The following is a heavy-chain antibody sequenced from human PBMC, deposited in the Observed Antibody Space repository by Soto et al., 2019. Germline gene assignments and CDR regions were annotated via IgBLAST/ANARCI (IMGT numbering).Heavy chain of an antibody. V-gene: IGHV1-46*01. J-gene: IGHJ4*02. CDR2: INPSGGST. CDR1: GYTFTSYY. CDR3: AKARCTTSNCYVPDY. D-gene: IGHD2-8*01. Sequence: ASVKVSCKASGYTFTSYYMHWVRQAPGQGLEWMGIINPSGGSTSYAQKFQGRVTMTRDTSTSTVYMELSSLRSEDTAVYYCAKARCTTSNCYVPDYWGQGTLVTVSS.